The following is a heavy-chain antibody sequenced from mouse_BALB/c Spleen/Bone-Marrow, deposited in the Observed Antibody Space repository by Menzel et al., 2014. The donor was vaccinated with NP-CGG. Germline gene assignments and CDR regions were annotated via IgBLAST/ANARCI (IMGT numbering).Heavy chain of an antibody. CDR2: ISYSGST. J-gene: IGHJ2*01. D-gene: IGHD2-3*01. CDR3: ATYDGFYFDY. Sequence: EVKVVESGPSLVKPSQTLSLTCSVTGDSITSGYWNWIRKFPGNKLEYMGYISYSGSTYYSPSLKNRISITRDTSKNQYYLQLNSVTTEDTATYYCATYDGFYFDYWGQGTTLTVSS. CDR1: GDSITSGY. V-gene: IGHV3-8*02.